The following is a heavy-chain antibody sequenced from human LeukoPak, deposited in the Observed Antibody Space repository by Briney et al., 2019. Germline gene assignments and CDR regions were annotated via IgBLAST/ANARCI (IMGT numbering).Heavy chain of an antibody. J-gene: IGHJ4*02. D-gene: IGHD1-26*01. CDR3: ARGGIEWELPFDY. V-gene: IGHV3-48*03. Sequence: GGSLRLSCAASGFTFSSYEMNWVRQAPGKGLEWVSYISSSGSTIYYADSVKGRFTISRDNAKNSLYLQMNSLRAEDTAVYYCARGGIEWELPFDYWGQGTLVTVSS. CDR2: ISSSGSTI. CDR1: GFTFSSYE.